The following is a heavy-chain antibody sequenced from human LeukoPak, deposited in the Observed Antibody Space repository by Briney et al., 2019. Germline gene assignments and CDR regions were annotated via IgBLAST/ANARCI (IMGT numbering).Heavy chain of an antibody. CDR1: GYTFTGYY. CDR2: INPNSGGT. D-gene: IGHD3-22*01. J-gene: IGHJ4*02. V-gene: IGHV1-2*02. CDR3: ARTYRYYHERKGPGGY. Sequence: ASVKVSCKASGYTFTGYYMHWVRQAPGQGLEWMGWINPNSGGTNYAQKFQGRVTMTRDTSISTAYMELSRLRSDDTAVYYCARTYRYYHERKGPGGYWGQGTLVTVSS.